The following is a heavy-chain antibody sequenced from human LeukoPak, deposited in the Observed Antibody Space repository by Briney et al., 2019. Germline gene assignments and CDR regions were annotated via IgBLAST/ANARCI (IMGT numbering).Heavy chain of an antibody. Sequence: HPGGSLRLSCAASGFTFSSYGMRWVRQAPGKGLECVASISRNSGDYTLYAASVKGRFTISRDNSRGTLYLQMNSLRAEDTAVYYCSKKGQNEDYGKPDWGQGTLVTVSS. D-gene: IGHD4-17*01. CDR3: SKKGQNEDYGKPD. V-gene: IGHV3-23*01. J-gene: IGHJ4*02. CDR1: GFTFSSYG. CDR2: ISRNSGDYT.